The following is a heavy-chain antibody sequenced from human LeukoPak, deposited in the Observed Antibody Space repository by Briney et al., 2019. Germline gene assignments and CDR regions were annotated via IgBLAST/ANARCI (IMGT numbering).Heavy chain of an antibody. CDR1: GFTFSSYG. J-gene: IGHJ4*02. V-gene: IGHV3-30*03. CDR3: ARAVTPNYDRPEYYFDY. CDR2: ISYDGSNK. Sequence: HSGGSLRLSCAASGFTFSSYGMHWVRQAPGKGLEWVAVISYDGSNKYYADSVKGRFTISRDNSKNTLYLQMNSLRAEDTAVYYCARAVTPNYDRPEYYFDYWGQGTLVTVSS. D-gene: IGHD3-22*01.